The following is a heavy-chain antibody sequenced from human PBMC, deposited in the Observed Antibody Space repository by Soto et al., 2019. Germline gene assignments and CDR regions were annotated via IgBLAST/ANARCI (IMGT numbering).Heavy chain of an antibody. J-gene: IGHJ4*02. D-gene: IGHD6-19*01. CDR3: ARDSSGWPDFDY. CDR1: GFTFSSYA. Sequence: GGSLRLSCAASGFTFSSYAMHWVRQAPGKGLEWVAVISYDGSNKYYADSVKGRFTISRDNSKNTLYLQMNSLRAEDTAVYYCARDSSGWPDFDYWGQGTLVTV. CDR2: ISYDGSNK. V-gene: IGHV3-30-3*01.